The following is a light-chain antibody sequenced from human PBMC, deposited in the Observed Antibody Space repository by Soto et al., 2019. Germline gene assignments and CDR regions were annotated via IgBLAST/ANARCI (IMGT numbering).Light chain of an antibody. Sequence: QSALTQPASVSGSPGQSITISCTGTSSDVGGYDYVSWYQQHPGKAPKLMIYDVSNRPSGVSNRFSGSKSGNMASLTISGLQAEDEDDYYCSAYTTSSPVVFGGGTKLTVL. V-gene: IGLV2-14*01. CDR3: SAYTTSSPVV. J-gene: IGLJ3*02. CDR2: DVS. CDR1: SSDVGGYDY.